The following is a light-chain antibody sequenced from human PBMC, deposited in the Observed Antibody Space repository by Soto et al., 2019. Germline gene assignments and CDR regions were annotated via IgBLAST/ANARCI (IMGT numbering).Light chain of an antibody. CDR1: NVRTRS. CDR2: DDS. V-gene: IGLV3-21*02. CDR3: QVWDFVTDHAV. Sequence: SYQLTQPPSLSVAPGQTATITCGRDNVRTRSVHWYQQKPGQAPVLVVYDDSDSVIPERFSGSNSGNTATLTIGRAEAGDEADYYCQVWDFVTDHAVVGGGTKVTVL. J-gene: IGLJ2*01.